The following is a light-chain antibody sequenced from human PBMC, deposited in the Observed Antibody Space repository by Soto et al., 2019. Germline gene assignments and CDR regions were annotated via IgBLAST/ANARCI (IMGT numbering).Light chain of an antibody. CDR1: SSDVGRYNF. J-gene: IGLJ1*01. V-gene: IGLV2-23*02. CDR2: EVT. Sequence: QSVLTQPASVSGSPGQSITISCTGTSSDVGRYNFVSWYQQHPGKAPKLMICEVTKRPSGVSNRFSGSKSGNTASLTISELQAEDEADYYCCSDAGSGIYVFGTGTKVTVL. CDR3: CSDAGSGIYV.